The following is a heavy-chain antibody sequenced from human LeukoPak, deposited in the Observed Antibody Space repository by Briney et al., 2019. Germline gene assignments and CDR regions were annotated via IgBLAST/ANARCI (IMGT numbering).Heavy chain of an antibody. CDR1: GLTFSSYE. CDR3: ARAMWLGPPFFDY. CDR2: ISSSGSTI. V-gene: IGHV3-48*03. J-gene: IGHJ4*02. D-gene: IGHD6-19*01. Sequence: GGSLRLSCAASGLTFSSYEMNWVRQAPGKGLEWVSYISSSGSTIYYADSVKGRFTISRDNAKNSLYLQMNSLRAEDTAVYYCARAMWLGPPFFDYWGQGTLVTVSS.